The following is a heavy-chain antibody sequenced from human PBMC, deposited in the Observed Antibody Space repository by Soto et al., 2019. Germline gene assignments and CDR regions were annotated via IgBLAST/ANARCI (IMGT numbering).Heavy chain of an antibody. CDR1: GLTFNNYW. J-gene: IGHJ4*02. D-gene: IGHD3-10*01. V-gene: IGHV3-7*01. Sequence: GGSLRLSCAASGLTFNNYWMNWVRQAPGKGLEWVANIKQDGSDKHYVDSVKGRFTISTDNADNSLYLQMNSLRAEDTAVYYCARGYYGSGSSLGFDYWGQGTLVTVS. CDR3: ARGYYGSGSSLGFDY. CDR2: IKQDGSDK.